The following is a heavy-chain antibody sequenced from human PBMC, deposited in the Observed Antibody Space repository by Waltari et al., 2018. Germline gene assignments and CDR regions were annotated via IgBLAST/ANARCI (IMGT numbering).Heavy chain of an antibody. Sequence: EVQLLESGGGLVQPGGSLRLSCAASGFTFSSYAMSWVRQAPGQGLEWVSAISGSGGSTYYADSVKGRFTISRDNSKNTLYLQMNSLRAEDTAVYYCAKERWPAPKYYYYYGMDVWGQGTTVTVSS. CDR2: ISGSGGST. CDR1: GFTFSSYA. CDR3: AKERWPAPKYYYYYGMDV. J-gene: IGHJ6*02. D-gene: IGHD2-15*01. V-gene: IGHV3-23*01.